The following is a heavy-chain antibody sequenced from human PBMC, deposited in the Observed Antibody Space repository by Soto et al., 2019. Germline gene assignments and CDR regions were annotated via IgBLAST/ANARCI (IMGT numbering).Heavy chain of an antibody. D-gene: IGHD3-22*01. CDR2: IFYSGGT. V-gene: IGHV4-39*01. CDR1: GGSILDSTYY. Sequence: SETLSLTCTVSGGSILDSTYYWAWIRQSPGKGLEWIGTIFYSGGTFYTPSLKSRVTMSVDTSNNQFSLKLSSVTAADTAVYYCARQASGYYYGLFDPWGQGTLVTVYS. CDR3: ARQASGYYYGLFDP. J-gene: IGHJ5*02.